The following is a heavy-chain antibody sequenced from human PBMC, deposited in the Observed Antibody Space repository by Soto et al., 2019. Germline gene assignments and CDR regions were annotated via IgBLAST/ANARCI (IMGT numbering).Heavy chain of an antibody. CDR1: GLSFNIYW. Sequence: DVQLVESGGGVVQPGGSLRLSCAASGLSFNIYWMHWVRQVPGKGLVWLARINSDGSHTIYVDSVKGRFTISRDNAKNRVFLQMDSLREEDTGVYYCAGGMAGLAVWGQATTVTVSS. J-gene: IGHJ6*02. V-gene: IGHV3-74*01. CDR2: INSDGSHT. CDR3: AGGMAGLAV.